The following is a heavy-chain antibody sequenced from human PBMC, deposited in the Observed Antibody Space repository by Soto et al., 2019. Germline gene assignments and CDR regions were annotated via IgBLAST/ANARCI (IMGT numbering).Heavy chain of an antibody. Sequence: QVQLQESGPGLVKPSGTLSLTCAVSRGSISGSYLWSWVRQTPGKGLEWIGEIFHGGNTYYNPSLKSRVTLSVDKSKNQLSLNLTSVTAADTAVYYCARKMGAFDIWGQGTMVTVSS. CDR1: RGSISGSYL. V-gene: IGHV4-4*02. D-gene: IGHD2-8*01. J-gene: IGHJ3*02. CDR3: ARKMGAFDI. CDR2: IFHGGNT.